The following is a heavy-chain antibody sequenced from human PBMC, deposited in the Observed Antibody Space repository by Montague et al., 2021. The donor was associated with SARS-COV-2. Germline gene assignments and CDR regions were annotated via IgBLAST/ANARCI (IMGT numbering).Heavy chain of an antibody. V-gene: IGHV3-49*04. D-gene: IGHD3-9*01. J-gene: IGHJ5*02. Sequence: SLRLSCAASGFTFGDYAMSWVRQAPGKGLEWVGFISSKAYGGTTEYAASVQGRFTISRDDSKSIAYLQMNSLKTEDTAVYYCTRDTYYDILTGFDPWGQGTLVTVSS. CDR3: TRDTYYDILTGFDP. CDR1: GFTFGDYA. CDR2: ISSKAYGGTT.